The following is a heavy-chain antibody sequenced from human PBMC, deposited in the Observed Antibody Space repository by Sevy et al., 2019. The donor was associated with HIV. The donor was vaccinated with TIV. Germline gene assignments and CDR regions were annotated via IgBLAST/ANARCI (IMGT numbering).Heavy chain of an antibody. D-gene: IGHD1-26*01. CDR1: GFTFTSDS. CDR3: ARGSRGTFGS. V-gene: IGHV3-74*01. CDR2: INTDGKII. J-gene: IGHJ4*02. Sequence: GGSLRLSCAASGFTFTSDSMHWVRQPPGKGLVWVSRINTDGKIIRYADSVKGRFTTSRDNAKNTLYLQMNSLRAEDTAVYYCARGSRGTFGSWGQGTLVTVSS.